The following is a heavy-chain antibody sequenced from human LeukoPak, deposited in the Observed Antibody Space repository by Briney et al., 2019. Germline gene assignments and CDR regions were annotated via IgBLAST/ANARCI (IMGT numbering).Heavy chain of an antibody. CDR3: ARHGKDYYDSSGCYYN. Sequence: GESLKISCKGSGYSFTSYWIGWVRQMPGKGLEWMGIIYPGDSDTRYSPSFQGQVTISADKSISTAYLQWSSLKASDTAMYYCARHGKDYYDSSGCYYNWGQGTLVTVSS. CDR1: GYSFTSYW. J-gene: IGHJ4*02. CDR2: IYPGDSDT. V-gene: IGHV5-51*01. D-gene: IGHD3-22*01.